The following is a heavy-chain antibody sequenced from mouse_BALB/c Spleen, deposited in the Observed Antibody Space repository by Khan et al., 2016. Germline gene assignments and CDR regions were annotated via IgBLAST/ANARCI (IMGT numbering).Heavy chain of an antibody. CDR3: ATYDGYYFDY. CDR2: ISYSDDT. J-gene: IGHJ2*01. Sequence: EVQLQESGPSLVNPSQTLSLTCSVTGDSITSGYWNWIRNFPGNTLEYMGYISYSDDTYYNPSIPSRISLTRDTSKNQYYLQLSSVTTEATATYYCATYDGYYFDYWGQGTTLTVSS. CDR1: GDSITSGY. V-gene: IGHV3-8*02. D-gene: IGHD2-3*01.